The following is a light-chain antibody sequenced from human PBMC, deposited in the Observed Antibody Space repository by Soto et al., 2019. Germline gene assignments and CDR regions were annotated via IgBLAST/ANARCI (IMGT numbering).Light chain of an antibody. CDR3: HQYYGSPYS. Sequence: DIAMTQSPDSLVVSLGERATINCKSGRTVLSTADNQNSLAWYQQRPGQPPKLLIYDASTRAPGVPDRFIGSGSATEFTLTVAGLQPEDVAVYYCHQYYGSPYSFGQGTRLEI. J-gene: IGKJ2*01. CDR2: DAS. CDR1: RTVLSTADNQNS. V-gene: IGKV4-1*01.